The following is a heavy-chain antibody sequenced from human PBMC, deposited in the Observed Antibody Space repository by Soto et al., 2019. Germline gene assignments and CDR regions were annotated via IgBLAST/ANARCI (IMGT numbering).Heavy chain of an antibody. J-gene: IGHJ5*02. CDR2: ISAYTDTP. Sequence: VKVSCKASGYTFANFGVTWVRLAPGQGLDWMGWISAYTDTPNYAQKFQGRVTMTIDTSTSTAYMGLRSLTSDDTAVYYCARVIPGVEAWFERWWRRTLVDVFS. D-gene: IGHD2-2*02. CDR3: ARVIPGVEAWFER. CDR1: GYTFANFG. V-gene: IGHV1-18*01.